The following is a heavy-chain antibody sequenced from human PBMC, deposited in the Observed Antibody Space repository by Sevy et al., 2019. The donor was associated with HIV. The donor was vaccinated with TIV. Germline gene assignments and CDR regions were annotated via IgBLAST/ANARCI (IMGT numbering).Heavy chain of an antibody. D-gene: IGHD6-19*01. CDR2: IYYTGST. J-gene: IGHJ4*02. CDR3: ARGTPPSVAAPRPYTFDY. CDR1: SGSISTYY. Sequence: SETLSLTCTVSSGSISTYYWSWIRQPPGKGLEWIGSIYYTGSTNYNPSLKSRVTISVDTSKNQFSLKLSYVTAADTAVYYCARGTPPSVAAPRPYTFDYWGQGTLVTVSS. V-gene: IGHV4-59*01.